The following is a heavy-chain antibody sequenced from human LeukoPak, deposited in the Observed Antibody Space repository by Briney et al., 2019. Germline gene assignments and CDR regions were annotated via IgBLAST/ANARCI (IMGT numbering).Heavy chain of an antibody. CDR3: VRRVLWFGEFPF. D-gene: IGHD3-10*01. J-gene: IGHJ4*02. CDR2: MYHSGST. V-gene: IGHV4-38-2*02. Sequence: SETLSLTCTVSGYSISSGFYWGWVRQPPGKGLEWIGSMYHSGSTYYNPSLKSRVTISVDTSRNQFSLKLSSVTAADTAVYYCVRRVLWFGEFPFWGQGTLVTVSS. CDR1: GYSISSGFY.